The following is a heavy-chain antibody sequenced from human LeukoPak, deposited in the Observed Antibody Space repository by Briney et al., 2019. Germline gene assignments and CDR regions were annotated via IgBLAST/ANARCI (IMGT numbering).Heavy chain of an antibody. CDR2: IYYSGST. CDR1: GGSISSSSYY. Sequence: SETLSLTCTVSGGSISSSSYYWGWIRQPPGKGLEWIGSIYYSGSTYYNPSLKSRVTISVDTSKNQFSLKLSSVTAADTAVYYRARLVWHYDSSGYYTLPSWYYGMDVWGQGTTVTVSS. V-gene: IGHV4-39*01. J-gene: IGHJ6*02. D-gene: IGHD3-22*01. CDR3: ARLVWHYDSSGYYTLPSWYYGMDV.